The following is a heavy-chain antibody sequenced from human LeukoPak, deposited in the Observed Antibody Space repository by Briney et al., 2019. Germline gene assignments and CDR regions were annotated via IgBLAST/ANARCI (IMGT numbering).Heavy chain of an antibody. CDR1: GFTFTSSA. CDR2: IVVGSGNT. J-gene: IGHJ6*03. Sequence: ASVKVSCKASGFTFTSSAMQWVRQARGQRLEWIGWIVVGSGNTNYAQKFQERVTITRDMSTSTAYMELSSLRSEDTAVYYCARSDRGADYYYYYMDVWGKGTTVTVSS. CDR3: ARSDRGADYYYYYMDV. V-gene: IGHV1-58*02. D-gene: IGHD1-26*01.